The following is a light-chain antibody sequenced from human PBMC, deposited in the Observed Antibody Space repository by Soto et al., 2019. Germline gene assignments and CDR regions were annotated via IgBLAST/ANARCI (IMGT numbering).Light chain of an antibody. V-gene: IGLV2-23*02. CDR3: CSYAGSITFT. J-gene: IGLJ2*01. CDR2: ATR. Sequence: QSALTQPASVSGSPRQSITISCTGTSSDVGNYNLVSWYQQHPGKAPKLIIYATRKRPSGVSNRYSGSKSGNTASLTISGLQAEDEATYHCCSYAGSITFTFGGGTKVTVL. CDR1: SSDVGNYNL.